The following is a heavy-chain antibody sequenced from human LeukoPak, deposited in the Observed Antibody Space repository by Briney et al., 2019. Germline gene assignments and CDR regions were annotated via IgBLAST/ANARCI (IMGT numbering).Heavy chain of an antibody. Sequence: GRSLRLSCTASGFTLGDYAMSWVRQAPGKGLEWVGFIRSKAYGGTTEYAASVKGRFTISRDDSKSIAYLQMNSLKTEDTAVYYCTREDYGDYVGPDYWGQGTLVTVSS. J-gene: IGHJ4*02. CDR3: TREDYGDYVGPDY. D-gene: IGHD4-17*01. V-gene: IGHV3-49*04. CDR2: IRSKAYGGTT. CDR1: GFTLGDYA.